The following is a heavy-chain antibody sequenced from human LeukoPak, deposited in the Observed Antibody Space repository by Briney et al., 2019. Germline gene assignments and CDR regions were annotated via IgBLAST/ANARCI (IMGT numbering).Heavy chain of an antibody. CDR2: IYSGGST. Sequence: GSLRLSCAASGFTVSSNYMSWVRQAPGKGLEWVSVIYSGGSTYYADSVKGRFTISRDNSKNTLYLQMNSLRAEDTAVYYCARGGGAYCSGGSCSPRYYYGMDVWGQGTTVTVSS. CDR1: GFTVSSNY. CDR3: ARGGGAYCSGGSCSPRYYYGMDV. D-gene: IGHD2-15*01. J-gene: IGHJ6*02. V-gene: IGHV3-66*02.